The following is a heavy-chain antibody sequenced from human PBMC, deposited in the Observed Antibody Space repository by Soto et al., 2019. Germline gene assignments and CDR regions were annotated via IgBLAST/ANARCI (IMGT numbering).Heavy chain of an antibody. CDR3: AKEGHTSGRCGCFNI. CDR2: VSVDGRND. Sequence: GGSLRLSCEASGFTLSSSVMHWVRQAPGKRLEWLSVVSVDGRNDLHAGAVKGRFTISRDISKNMVYLQMNDLRPDDTAMYFCAKEGHTSGRCGCFNIWGQGTMVTVSS. D-gene: IGHD6-19*01. V-gene: IGHV3-30*18. J-gene: IGHJ3*02. CDR1: GFTLSSSV.